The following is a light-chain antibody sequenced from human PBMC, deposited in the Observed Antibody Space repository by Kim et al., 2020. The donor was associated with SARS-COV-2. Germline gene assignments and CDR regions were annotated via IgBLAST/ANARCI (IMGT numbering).Light chain of an antibody. CDR1: QSNGTQ. Sequence: ATLGNRDTKNCRASQSNGTQLDWFQQKPGKTPNLLIYTTTNLQSGVPSRFSGSGSGTGFTLTINSLQPEDFATYYCQQSYSVPWTFGQGTKVDIK. J-gene: IGKJ1*01. V-gene: IGKV1-39*01. CDR3: QQSYSVPWT. CDR2: TTT.